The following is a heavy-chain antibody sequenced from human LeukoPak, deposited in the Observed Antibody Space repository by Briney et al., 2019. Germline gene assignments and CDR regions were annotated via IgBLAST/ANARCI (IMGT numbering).Heavy chain of an antibody. V-gene: IGHV1-2*07. CDR3: ARANPYDNKGYSPELRY. J-gene: IGHJ4*02. CDR2: SDPNTGAT. CDR1: GYSFTSFY. D-gene: IGHD3-10*01. Sequence: ASVKVSCKTSGYSFTSFYIHWLRQAPGQGFEWIGWSDPNTGATKYEHFQGRVTMTTDTSIRTAYMDPTRLTSDDTAVYYCARANPYDNKGYSPELRYWGQGTLVTVSP.